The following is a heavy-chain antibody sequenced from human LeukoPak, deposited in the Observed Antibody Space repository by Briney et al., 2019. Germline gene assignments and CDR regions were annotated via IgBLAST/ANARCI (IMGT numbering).Heavy chain of an antibody. CDR2: INPDGSGT. D-gene: IGHD3-10*01. Sequence: GGSLRLSCAASGFTVSTDHMSWVRQGPGKGLVWVSRINPDGSGTSHADSVMGRFTISRDNAKNTLYLQMNSLRAEDTAVYYCARDSGSGSYSEYWGLGTLVTVSS. V-gene: IGHV3-74*01. CDR1: GFTVSTDH. J-gene: IGHJ4*02. CDR3: ARDSGSGSYSEY.